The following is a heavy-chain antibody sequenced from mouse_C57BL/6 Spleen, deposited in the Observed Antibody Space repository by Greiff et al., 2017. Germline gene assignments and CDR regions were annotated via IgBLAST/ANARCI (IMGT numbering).Heavy chain of an antibody. D-gene: IGHD1-1*01. CDR3: APIIYTVVAGYYAMDY. J-gene: IGHJ4*01. Sequence: VQLQQSGAELVKPGASVKISCKASGYAFSSYCMHWVKQRPGKGLEWIGQIYPGDGDTNYNGKFKGKATLTADKSSSTAYMQLSSLTSEDSAVCFCAPIIYTVVAGYYAMDYWGQGTSVTVSS. CDR1: GYAFSSYC. V-gene: IGHV1-80*01. CDR2: IYPGDGDT.